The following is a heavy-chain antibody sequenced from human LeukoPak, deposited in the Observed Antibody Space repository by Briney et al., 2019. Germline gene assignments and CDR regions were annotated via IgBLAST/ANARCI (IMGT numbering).Heavy chain of an antibody. CDR2: VYRSGIT. V-gene: IGHV4-38-2*02. CDR3: ARENWVLDY. CDR1: GYSISSGYH. Sequence: SETLSLTCVVSGYSISSGYHWGWIRQPPGEGLEWIGSVYRSGITYYNPSLKSRVTISVDTSKNQISLKVRSVTAADTAVYYCARENWVLDYWGQGILVTVSS. D-gene: IGHD7-27*01. J-gene: IGHJ4*02.